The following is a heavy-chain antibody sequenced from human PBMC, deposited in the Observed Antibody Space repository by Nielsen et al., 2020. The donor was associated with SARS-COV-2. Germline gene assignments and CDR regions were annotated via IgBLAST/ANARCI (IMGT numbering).Heavy chain of an antibody. D-gene: IGHD3-10*01. CDR3: ARNLLWFGELSYFDY. CDR2: INHSGST. J-gene: IGHJ4*02. V-gene: IGHV4-34*01. Sequence: SETLSLTCAVYGGSFSGYYWSWIRQPPGKGLEWIGEINHSGSTNYNPSLKSRVTISVDTSKNQFSLKLSSVTAADTAVYYCARNLLWFGELSYFDYWGQGTLVTVSS. CDR1: GGSFSGYY.